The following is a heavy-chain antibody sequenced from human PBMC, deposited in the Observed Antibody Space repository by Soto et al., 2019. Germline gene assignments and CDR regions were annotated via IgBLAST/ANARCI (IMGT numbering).Heavy chain of an antibody. Sequence: QVQLQESGPGLVKPSQTLSLTCTVSGGSISSGGYYWSWIRQHPGKGLEWIGYIYYSGSTYYNPSLKSRVTISVDTSKNQFSLKLSSVTAADTAVYYCVREAAAGNDYFDYWGQGTLVTVSS. V-gene: IGHV4-31*03. D-gene: IGHD6-13*01. J-gene: IGHJ4*02. CDR1: GGSISSGGYY. CDR3: VREAAAGNDYFDY. CDR2: IYYSGST.